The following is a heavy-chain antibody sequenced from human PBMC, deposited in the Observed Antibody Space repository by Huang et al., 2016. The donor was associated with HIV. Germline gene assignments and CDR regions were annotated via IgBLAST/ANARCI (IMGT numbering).Heavy chain of an antibody. Sequence: VQLIQSGAEVKKTGSSVRVSCRASEGTFSSCTIGWMRQAPGQGLEGRGGIIPIFGTTTYAQKFQGRVSIAADESTSTAYMDLNSLRAEDTAVYYCARAALVNNQYFDYWGQGTLVTVSS. CDR3: ARAALVNNQYFDY. J-gene: IGHJ4*02. CDR1: EGTFSSCT. D-gene: IGHD5-18*01. V-gene: IGHV1-69*13. CDR2: IIPIFGTT.